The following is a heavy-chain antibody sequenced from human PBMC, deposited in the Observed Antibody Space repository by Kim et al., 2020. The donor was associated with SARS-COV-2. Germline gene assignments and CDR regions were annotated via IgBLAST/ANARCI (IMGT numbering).Heavy chain of an antibody. D-gene: IGHD1-26*01. CDR3: ARDGMGATTRARSN. V-gene: IGHV1-69*04. J-gene: IGHJ3*01. CDR1: GGTFSSYA. Sequence: SVKVSCKASGGTFSSYAISWVRQAPGQGLEWMGRIIPIFGIANYAQKFQGRVTITADKSTSTAYMELSSLRSEDTAVYYCARDGMGATTRARSNWGQGTMATVSS. CDR2: IIPIFGIA.